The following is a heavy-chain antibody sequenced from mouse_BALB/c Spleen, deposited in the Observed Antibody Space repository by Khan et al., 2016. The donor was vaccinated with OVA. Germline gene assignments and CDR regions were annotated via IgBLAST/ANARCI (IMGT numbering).Heavy chain of an antibody. J-gene: IGHJ4*01. D-gene: IGHD2-4*01. V-gene: IGHV14-1*02. CDR3: ARRDYEAMDY. CDR2: IDPENGNT. CDR1: GFNINDYY. Sequence: VQLQQSGAELVRPGALVKLSCKASGFNINDYYIHWVKQRPEQGLEWIGWIDPENGNTIYDPKFQGKASMTADTSSNTAYLQLSSLTSEDTAVYYCARRDYEAMDYWGQGTSVTGSS.